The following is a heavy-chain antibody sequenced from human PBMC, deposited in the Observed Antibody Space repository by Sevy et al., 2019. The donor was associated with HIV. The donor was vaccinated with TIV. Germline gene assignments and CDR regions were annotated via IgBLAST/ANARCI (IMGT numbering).Heavy chain of an antibody. J-gene: IGHJ4*02. Sequence: GGSLRLSCAASGFTFSSYDMSWVRQAPGKGLEWVSAISGSGGSTYYADSVKGRFTISRDNSKNTLYLQMNSLRAEDTAVYYCAKDPSYYYGSGHHFDYWGQGTLVTVSS. CDR3: AKDPSYYYGSGHHFDY. CDR2: ISGSGGST. CDR1: GFTFSSYD. V-gene: IGHV3-23*01. D-gene: IGHD3-10*01.